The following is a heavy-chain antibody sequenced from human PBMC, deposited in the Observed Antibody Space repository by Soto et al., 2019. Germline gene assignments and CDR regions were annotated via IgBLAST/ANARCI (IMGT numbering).Heavy chain of an antibody. CDR3: ASRSYAMDI. V-gene: IGHV4-4*02. D-gene: IGHD3-16*02. CDR1: CGSISSSNW. Sequence: QVQLQESGPGLVKPSGTLSLTCAVSCGSISSSNWWSWVRQPPGKGLEWIGEIFHNGNTYSNPSLTGRVTMSVDKSKNQFSLNLNSVTAADTVVYYCASRSYAMDIWGQGTTVTVSS. J-gene: IGHJ6*02. CDR2: IFHNGNT.